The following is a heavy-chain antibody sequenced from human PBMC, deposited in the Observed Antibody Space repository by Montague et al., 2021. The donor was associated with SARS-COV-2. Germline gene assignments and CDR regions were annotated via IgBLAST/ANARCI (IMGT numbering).Heavy chain of an antibody. CDR3: TRARSKAIDY. Sequence: SETLSLTCAVAGESMTRSWWSWVRLPPGQRLQWIWVVFHYGTSRSNYNPALKSRVTMSIDTSKNQFFLRVSSVTAADTALYFCTRARSKAIDYWGQGALVTVSS. CDR2: VFHYGTS. J-gene: IGHJ4*02. V-gene: IGHV4-4*02. D-gene: IGHD2/OR15-2a*01. CDR1: GESMTRSW.